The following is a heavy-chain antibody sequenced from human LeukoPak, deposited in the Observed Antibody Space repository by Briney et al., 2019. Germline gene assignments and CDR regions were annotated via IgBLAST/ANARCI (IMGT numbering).Heavy chain of an antibody. D-gene: IGHD3-22*01. Sequence: PGGSLRLSCAASGFTFSSYAMSWVRQVPGKGLEWVSAISGSGGSTYYADSVKGRFTISRDNSKNTLYLQMNSLRAEDTAVYYCAKSITMIVVVTGDAFDIWGQGTMVTVSS. CDR3: AKSITMIVVVTGDAFDI. CDR2: ISGSGGST. CDR1: GFTFSSYA. V-gene: IGHV3-23*01. J-gene: IGHJ3*02.